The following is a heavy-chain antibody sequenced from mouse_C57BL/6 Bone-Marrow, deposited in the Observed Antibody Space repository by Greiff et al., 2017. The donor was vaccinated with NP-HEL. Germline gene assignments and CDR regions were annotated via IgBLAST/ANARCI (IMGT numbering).Heavy chain of an antibody. CDR2: ISSGGSYT. J-gene: IGHJ4*01. D-gene: IGHD1-1*01. CDR1: GFTFSSYG. Sequence: EVQRVESGGDLVKPGGSLKLSCAASGFTFSSYGMSWVRQTPDKRLEWVATISSGGSYTYYPDSVKGRFTISRDNAKNTLYLQMSSLKSEDTAMYYCARHYYYGSSPYAMDYWGQGTSVTVSS. CDR3: ARHYYYGSSPYAMDY. V-gene: IGHV5-6*01.